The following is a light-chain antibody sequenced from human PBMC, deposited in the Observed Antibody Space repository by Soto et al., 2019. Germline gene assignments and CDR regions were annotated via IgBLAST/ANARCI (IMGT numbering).Light chain of an antibody. J-gene: IGLJ2*01. Sequence: QSVLTQPPSASGSPGQSVTISCTGTSSDIGGYDFVSWYQHHPGKAPKLIIYEVTKRPSGVPDRFSGSKSGNTASLTVSGLQAEDEADYYCSSYADSKSVLFGGGTKVTVL. CDR1: SSDIGGYDF. CDR3: SSYADSKSVL. V-gene: IGLV2-8*01. CDR2: EVT.